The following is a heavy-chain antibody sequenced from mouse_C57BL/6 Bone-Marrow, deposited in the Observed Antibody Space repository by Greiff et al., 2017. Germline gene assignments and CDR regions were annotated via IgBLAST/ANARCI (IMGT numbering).Heavy chain of an antibody. CDR1: VFTFSDYY. CDR3: ARRGNYRAMDY. D-gene: IGHD2-1*01. CDR2: ISNGGGST. J-gene: IGHJ4*01. Sequence: EVKLVESGGCLVQPGGSLQLSCAASVFTFSDYYFSWVRQTPEKRLGWVAYISNGGGSTYFPDNVKGRFTISRDNAKNTLYLQMSRLKSEDTAMYYCARRGNYRAMDYWGQGTSVTVSS. V-gene: IGHV5-12*01.